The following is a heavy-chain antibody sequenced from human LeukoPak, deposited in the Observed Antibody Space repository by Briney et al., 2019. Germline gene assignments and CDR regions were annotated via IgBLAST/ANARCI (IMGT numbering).Heavy chain of an antibody. J-gene: IGHJ4*02. D-gene: IGHD3-10*01. CDR1: GFTFSSYW. CDR3: ASLSGGSGSYYSLPTT. Sequence: GGSLRLSCAASGFTFSSYWMSWVRQAPGKGLEWVANIKQDGSEKHYVDSVKGRFTISRDNAKNSLYLQMNSLGAEDTAVYYCASLSGGSGSYYSLPTTWGQGTLVTVSS. V-gene: IGHV3-7*01. CDR2: IKQDGSEK.